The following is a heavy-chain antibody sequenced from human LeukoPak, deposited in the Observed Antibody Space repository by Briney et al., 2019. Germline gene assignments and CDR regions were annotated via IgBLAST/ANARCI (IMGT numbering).Heavy chain of an antibody. D-gene: IGHD6-25*01. Sequence: PSETLSLTCAVYGGSFSGYYWSWIRQPPGKGLEWIGEINHSGSTNYNPSLKSRVTISVGTSKNQFSLKLSSVTAADTAVYFCSSGPYFDYWGQGTLVTVPS. V-gene: IGHV4-34*01. CDR2: INHSGST. CDR1: GGSFSGYY. J-gene: IGHJ4*02. CDR3: SSGPYFDY.